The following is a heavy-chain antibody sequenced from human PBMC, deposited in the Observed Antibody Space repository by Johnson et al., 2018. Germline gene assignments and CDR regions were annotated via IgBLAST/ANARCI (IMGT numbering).Heavy chain of an antibody. Sequence: QVQLVESGGGVVQPGRSLRLSCAASGFIFSNYAMHWVRQAPGKGLEWVAVILYDGGNTYYADAVKGRFTISRDNSKNTLYLQMNSLKAEDTAVYSCATETDGFDSWGQGTLVTVSS. V-gene: IGHV3-30*03. CDR1: GFIFSNYA. J-gene: IGHJ3*02. CDR3: ATETDGFDS. CDR2: ILYDGGNT.